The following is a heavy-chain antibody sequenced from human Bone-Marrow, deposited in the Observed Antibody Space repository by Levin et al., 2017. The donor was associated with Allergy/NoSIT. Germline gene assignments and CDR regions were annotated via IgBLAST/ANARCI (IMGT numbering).Heavy chain of an antibody. CDR2: FDPEQGET. CDR1: VYTLTELS. J-gene: IGHJ4*02. D-gene: IGHD1-26*01. V-gene: IGHV1-24*01. Sequence: VASVKVSCKVSVYTLTELSIHWVRQAPGKGLEWMGGFDPEQGETIYAKRFQDRVTMTEDTSTDTAYMELTSLRSEDTAVYYCATDRRWGIVGALGWGQGTLVTVSS. CDR3: ATDRRWGIVGALG.